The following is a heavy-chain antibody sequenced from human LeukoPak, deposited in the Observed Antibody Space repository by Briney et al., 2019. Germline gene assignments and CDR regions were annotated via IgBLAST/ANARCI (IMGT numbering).Heavy chain of an antibody. V-gene: IGHV3-15*01. J-gene: IGHJ4*02. D-gene: IGHD1-20*01. Sequence: PGGSPRLSCAASGFTFSNAWMSWVRQAPGKGLEWVGRIKSKTDGGTTDYAAPVKGRFTISRDDSKNTLYLQMNSLKTEDTAVYYCTTSSAGITGTTDYWGQGTLVTVSS. CDR3: TTSSAGITGTTDY. CDR2: IKSKTDGGTT. CDR1: GFTFSNAW.